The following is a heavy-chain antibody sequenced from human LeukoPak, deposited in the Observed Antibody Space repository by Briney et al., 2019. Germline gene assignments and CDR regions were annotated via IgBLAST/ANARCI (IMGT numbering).Heavy chain of an antibody. J-gene: IGHJ3*02. Sequence: SVKVSCKASGGTFSSYAISWVRQAPGQGLEWMGRIIPIFGTANYAQKFQGRVTITTDESTSTAYMELSSLRSEDTAVYYCARAGVTPKTGDAFDIWGQGTMVTVSS. CDR3: ARAGVTPKTGDAFDI. D-gene: IGHD4-23*01. V-gene: IGHV1-69*05. CDR1: GGTFSSYA. CDR2: IIPIFGTA.